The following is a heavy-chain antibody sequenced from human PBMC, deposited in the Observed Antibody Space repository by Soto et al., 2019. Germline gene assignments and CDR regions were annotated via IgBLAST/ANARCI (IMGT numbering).Heavy chain of an antibody. V-gene: IGHV1-69*12. CDR1: AGTFSSYA. J-gene: IGHJ6*02. D-gene: IGHD3-22*01. Sequence: QVQLVQSGAEVKKPGSSVKVSCKASAGTFSSYAMNWVRQAPGQGLEWMGGIIPMFATRNYAQKFQGRVTITADESTRTAEMELSSLRSEDTAVYYCARARISMIVGGAYYYAMDAWGQGTTVTVSS. CDR3: ARARISMIVGGAYYYAMDA. CDR2: IIPMFATR.